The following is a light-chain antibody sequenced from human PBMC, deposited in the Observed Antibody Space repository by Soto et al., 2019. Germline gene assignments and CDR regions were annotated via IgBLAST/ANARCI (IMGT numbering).Light chain of an antibody. J-gene: IGKJ2*01. Sequence: EIVMTQSPATLSVSPGERATLSCRASQSVSSNLAWYQQKPGQAPRLLIYGASTRATGIPARFSGSGSGTEFTLTISSLQSDHFAVYYCQPYNTWPFTVGQGTKLEIK. CDR3: QPYNTWPFT. CDR1: QSVSSN. CDR2: GAS. V-gene: IGKV3-15*01.